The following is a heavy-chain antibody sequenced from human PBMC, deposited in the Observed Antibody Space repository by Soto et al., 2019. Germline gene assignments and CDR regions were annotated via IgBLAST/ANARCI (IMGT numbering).Heavy chain of an antibody. CDR2: IWYHGIDK. CDR1: GFTFSRQA. V-gene: IGHV3-33*01. J-gene: IGHJ4*02. Sequence: QVQLVESGGGVVQPERPLRLSCAASGFTFSRQAMHWVRQAPGRGLEWVAVIWYHGIDKYYADSVKGRFTISRDNSKNTVYLQMNSLRGEDTAVYYCATGFLGLCTGGNCPLDYWGQGTLVTVSS. CDR3: ATGFLGLCTGGNCPLDY. D-gene: IGHD2-15*01.